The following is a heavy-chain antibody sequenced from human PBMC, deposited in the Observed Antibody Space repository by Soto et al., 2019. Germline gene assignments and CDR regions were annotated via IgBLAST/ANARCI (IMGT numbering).Heavy chain of an antibody. CDR2: IYYSGSS. Sequence: SETLSLTGTGSGGSISSDYWSWIRQPPGKGLEWIGYIYYSGSSNYNPSLKSRVIMSLDTSKNHFSLKLSSVTAADTAVYYCARPYSGSYWAAFDIWGQGTMVTVSS. V-gene: IGHV4-59*01. CDR1: GGSISSDY. D-gene: IGHD1-26*01. CDR3: ARPYSGSYWAAFDI. J-gene: IGHJ3*02.